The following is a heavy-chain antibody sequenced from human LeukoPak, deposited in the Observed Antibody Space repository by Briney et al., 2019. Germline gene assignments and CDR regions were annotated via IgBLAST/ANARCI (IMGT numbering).Heavy chain of an antibody. J-gene: IGHJ4*02. V-gene: IGHV1-2*02. D-gene: IGHD5-24*01. Sequence: ASVKVSCKASGYIFTGYYMHWVRQAPGQGLEWMGWINPNSGGTNYAQKFQGRVTMTRDTSISTAYMELSRLRSDDTAVYYCARRSGWPQLGYFDYWGQGTLVTVSS. CDR1: GYIFTGYY. CDR2: INPNSGGT. CDR3: ARRSGWPQLGYFDY.